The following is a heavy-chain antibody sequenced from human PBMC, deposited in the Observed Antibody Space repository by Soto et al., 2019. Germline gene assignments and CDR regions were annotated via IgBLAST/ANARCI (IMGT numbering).Heavy chain of an antibody. D-gene: IGHD3-10*01. CDR2: INVANGDT. CDR3: ARKDYYGAGIYYFDH. V-gene: IGHV1-3*01. J-gene: IGHJ4*02. CDR1: GYTSTAYP. Sequence: ASVKVSCKDPGYTSTAYPMHWVRQAPGQRLEWMGWINVANGDTGYSQKFQGRVTVTRDTSASTVYMELSSLTSEDTAVYYCARKDYYGAGIYYFDHWGQGTLVTVSS.